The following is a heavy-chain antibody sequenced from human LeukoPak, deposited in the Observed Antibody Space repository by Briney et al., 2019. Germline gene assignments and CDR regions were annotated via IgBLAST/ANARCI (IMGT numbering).Heavy chain of an antibody. CDR3: AKGRLRNLHFDL. CDR2: IRYDGSNK. CDR1: GFTFSSYG. J-gene: IGHJ2*01. D-gene: IGHD5-12*01. V-gene: IGHV3-30*02. Sequence: GGSLRLSCAASGFTFSSYGMHWVRQAPGKGLEWVAFIRYDGSNKYYADSVKGRFTISRDNSKNTLYLQMNSLRAEDTAVYYCAKGRLRNLHFDLWGRGTLVTVSS.